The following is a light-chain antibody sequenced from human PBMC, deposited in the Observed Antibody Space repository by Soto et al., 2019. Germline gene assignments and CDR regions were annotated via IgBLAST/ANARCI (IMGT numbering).Light chain of an antibody. Sequence: QSVLTQPRSVSGSPGQSVTISCTGTTSDVGGYSYVSWYQQHPGKAPKVMIYDVSKRPSGVPDRFSGSKSGNTASLTISGLQADDEADYYCCSYAHRSPPLYVFGTGTKLTVL. V-gene: IGLV2-11*01. J-gene: IGLJ1*01. CDR1: TSDVGGYSY. CDR2: DVS. CDR3: CSYAHRSPPLYV.